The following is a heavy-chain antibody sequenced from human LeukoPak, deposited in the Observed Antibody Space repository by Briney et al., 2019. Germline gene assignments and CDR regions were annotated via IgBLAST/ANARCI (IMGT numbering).Heavy chain of an antibody. CDR3: ARHPNWFDP. CDR1: GGSITTGNYY. J-gene: IGHJ5*02. CDR2: ITYSGGT. Sequence: SETLSLTCTVSGGSITTGNYYWGWIRQPPGKGLECIGSITYSGGTYYNPSLESRVTISVDTPKNQFSLKVSSVTAADTAVYYCARHPNWFDPWGQGTLVTVSS. V-gene: IGHV4-39*01.